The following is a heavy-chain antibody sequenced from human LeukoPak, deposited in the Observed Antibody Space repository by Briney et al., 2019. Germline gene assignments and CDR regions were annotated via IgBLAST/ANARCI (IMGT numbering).Heavy chain of an antibody. V-gene: IGHV4-30-4*01. CDR2: IYYSGTT. D-gene: IGHD2-15*01. CDR1: GGSISSGDYY. CDR3: ARVVASRYCSGGSCYSDY. Sequence: PSQTLSLTCTVSGGSISSGDYYWNWIRQPPGKGLEWIGYIYYSGTTYYNPSLKSRVTISVDTSKNQFSLKLSSVTAADTAAYYCARVVASRYCSGGSCYSDYWGQGTLVTVSS. J-gene: IGHJ4*02.